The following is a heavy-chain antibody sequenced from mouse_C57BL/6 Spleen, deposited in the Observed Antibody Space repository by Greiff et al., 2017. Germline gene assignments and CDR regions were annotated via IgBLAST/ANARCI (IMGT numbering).Heavy chain of an antibody. D-gene: IGHD1-1*01. J-gene: IGHJ3*01. V-gene: IGHV1-81*01. CDR1: GYTFTSYG. CDR2: IYPRSGNT. Sequence: QVQLQQSGAELARPGASVKLSCKASGYTFTSYGISWVKQRTGQGLEWIGEIYPRSGNTYYNEKFKGKATLTADKSSSTAYMELRSLTSEDSAVYFCARSPDYGSSLAWFAYWGQGTLVTVSA. CDR3: ARSPDYGSSLAWFAY.